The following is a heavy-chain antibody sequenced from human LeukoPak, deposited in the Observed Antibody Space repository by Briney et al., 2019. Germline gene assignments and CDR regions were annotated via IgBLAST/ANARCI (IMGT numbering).Heavy chain of an antibody. CDR2: IYYSGST. D-gene: IGHD1-7*01. Sequence: SETLSLTCTVSGGSISSSCYYWGWIRQPPGKGLEWIGRIYYSGSTYYNPSLKSRVTISVDTSKNQFSLKLSSVTAADTAVYYCARGNGTSLYYYYMDVWGKGTAVTVSS. V-gene: IGHV4-39*07. CDR1: GGSISSSCYY. J-gene: IGHJ6*03. CDR3: ARGNGTSLYYYYMDV.